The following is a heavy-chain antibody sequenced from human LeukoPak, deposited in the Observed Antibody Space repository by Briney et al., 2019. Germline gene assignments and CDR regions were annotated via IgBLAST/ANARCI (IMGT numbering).Heavy chain of an antibody. CDR3: ARIMEYYDFTPRGFDI. Sequence: ASVKVSCKASGYTFIGHYIHWVRQAPGQGLEWMGWMNPDSGGTNYAQKFRDRVTMNRDTSITIAYMELSRLTSDDTAIYYCARIMEYYDFTPRGFDIWGQGTMVAVSS. CDR1: GYTFIGHY. D-gene: IGHD3/OR15-3a*01. CDR2: MNPDSGGT. J-gene: IGHJ3*02. V-gene: IGHV1-2*02.